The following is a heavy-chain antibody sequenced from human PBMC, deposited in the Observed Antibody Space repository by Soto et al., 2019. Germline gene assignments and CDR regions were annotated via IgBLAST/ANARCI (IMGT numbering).Heavy chain of an antibody. J-gene: IGHJ4*02. CDR1: GYTFTSYV. D-gene: IGHD3-10*01. CDR2: ISANNGNT. Sequence: QVQLVQSGAEVKKPGASVKVSCKASGYTFTSYVISWLRQAPGQGLEWMGWISANNGNTNYAQKLQGRVTMTPDTSTSTAYMELRSLRSDDTVVYYWAREYGSGSRFDSWGQGTLVTVSS. CDR3: AREYGSGSRFDS. V-gene: IGHV1-18*01.